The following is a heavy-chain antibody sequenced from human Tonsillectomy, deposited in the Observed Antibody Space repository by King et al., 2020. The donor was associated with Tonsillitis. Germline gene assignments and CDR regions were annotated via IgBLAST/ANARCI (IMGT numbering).Heavy chain of an antibody. Sequence: QLQESGPGLVKPSETLSLTCTVSGGSISSSSYYWGWIRQPPGKGLQWIGTIYYSGSTYYNPSLKSRVTISVDTSKNQFSMKLSSVTAADTAVYYCAGHRYGEYDLGGWYFDLWGRGTLVTVSS. CDR1: GGSISSSSYY. V-gene: IGHV4-39*01. D-gene: IGHD4-17*01. CDR3: AGHRYGEYDLGGWYFDL. J-gene: IGHJ2*01. CDR2: IYYSGST.